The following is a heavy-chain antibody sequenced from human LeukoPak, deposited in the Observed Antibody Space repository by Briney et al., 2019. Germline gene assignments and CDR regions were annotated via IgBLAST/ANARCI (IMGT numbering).Heavy chain of an antibody. D-gene: IGHD5-12*01. CDR1: GFTFSTYA. CDR3: ARDRVATISFDY. CDR2: ISYDGSNK. J-gene: IGHJ4*02. V-gene: IGHV3-30-3*01. Sequence: GGSLRLSCAASGFTFSTYAMHWVRQAPGKGLEGVSFISYDGSNKYYADSVKGRFTISRDNSKNTLYLQMNSLRAEDTAVYYCARDRVATISFDYWGQGTLVTVSS.